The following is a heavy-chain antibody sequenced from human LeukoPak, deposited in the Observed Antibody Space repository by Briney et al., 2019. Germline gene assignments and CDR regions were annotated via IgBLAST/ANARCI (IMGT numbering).Heavy chain of an antibody. CDR3: ARDQYDTWSRRGNFDS. J-gene: IGHJ4*02. CDR2: IKLDGSEK. Sequence: GGSLRLSCEGSAFIFSGHWMNWVRQTPGKGLEWVANIKLDGSEKNYVDSVKGRFTISRDNTKNSLYLQMNSLRVEDTAVFYCARDQYDTWSRRGNFDSWGQGTLVIVSS. CDR1: AFIFSGHW. V-gene: IGHV3-7*03. D-gene: IGHD3-3*01.